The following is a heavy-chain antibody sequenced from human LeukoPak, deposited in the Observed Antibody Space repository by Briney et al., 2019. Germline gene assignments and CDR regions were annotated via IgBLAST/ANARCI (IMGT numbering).Heavy chain of an antibody. V-gene: IGHV1-69*05. J-gene: IGHJ3*02. CDR1: GGTFSSYA. D-gene: IGHD3-22*01. CDR2: IIPIFGTA. Sequence: SVKVSCKASGGTFSSYAISWVRQAPGQGLEWMGRIIPIFGTANYAQKFQGRVTITTDESTSTAYMELSSLRSEDTAVYYCARGFTTTKKQNAFDTWGQGTMVTVSS. CDR3: ARGFTTTKKQNAFDT.